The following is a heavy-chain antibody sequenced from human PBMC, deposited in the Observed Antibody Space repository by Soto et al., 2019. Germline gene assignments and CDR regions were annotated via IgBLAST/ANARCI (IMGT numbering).Heavy chain of an antibody. V-gene: IGHV3-23*01. CDR2: ISGSDGST. D-gene: IGHD1-26*01. J-gene: IGHJ4*02. Sequence: EVQLLESGGGLVQPGRSLRLSCAASGFTFSTYAMSWVRQAPGKGLEWVSAISGSDGSTYYADSVKGRLTISRDDSKNTLYLQIKSLRAEDTAVYYCVKGPGSYSHFDYWGQGTLVTVSS. CDR1: GFTFSTYA. CDR3: VKGPGSYSHFDY.